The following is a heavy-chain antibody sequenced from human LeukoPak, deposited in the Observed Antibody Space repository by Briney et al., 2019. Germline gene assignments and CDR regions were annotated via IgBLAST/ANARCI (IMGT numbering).Heavy chain of an antibody. J-gene: IGHJ6*03. CDR1: GGPITVYH. CDR2: IHYTGST. V-gene: IGHV4-59*01. CDR3: AREPRYCGGGNCYRGGYMDV. D-gene: IGHD2-15*01. Sequence: SETLSLTCSVSGGPITVYHWIWIRQPPGKGLEFIGYIHYTGSTNYNSSLTSRISISTDTSKNQFSLKMTSVTAADTAVYYCAREPRYCGGGNCYRGGYMDVWGKGTTVTVSS.